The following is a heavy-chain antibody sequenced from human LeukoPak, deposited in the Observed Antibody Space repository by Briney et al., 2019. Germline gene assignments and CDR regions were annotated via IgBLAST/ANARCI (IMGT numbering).Heavy chain of an antibody. CDR3: ARKGGWVGGDAFDI. Sequence: KAGGSLRLSCAASGFTFSDYYMNWIRQAPGKGLEWVSYINPSSSYTKYSDSVKGRFTISRDNAKNSVYLQINSLRAEATAVYYCARKGGWVGGDAFDIWGQGTEVTVSS. J-gene: IGHJ3*02. CDR2: INPSSSYT. V-gene: IGHV3-11*03. D-gene: IGHD3-16*01. CDR1: GFTFSDYY.